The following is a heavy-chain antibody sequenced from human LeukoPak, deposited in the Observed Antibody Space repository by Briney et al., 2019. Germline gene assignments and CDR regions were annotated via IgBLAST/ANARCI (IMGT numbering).Heavy chain of an antibody. CDR3: AGPTYARPFDF. V-gene: IGHV4-59*08. CDR2: IYYTGDT. D-gene: IGHD6-6*01. CDR1: GGSISSYY. Sequence: SETLSLTCTVSGGSISSYYWSWIRQPPGKGLEWIGYIYYTGDTNSNPSLKSRVTISVDTSKNQFSLKVASVTAADTAVYYCAGPTYARPFDFWGQGTLVTVSS. J-gene: IGHJ4*02.